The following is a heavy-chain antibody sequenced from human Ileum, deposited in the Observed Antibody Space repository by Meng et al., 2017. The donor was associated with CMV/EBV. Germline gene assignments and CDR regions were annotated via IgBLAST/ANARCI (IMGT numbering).Heavy chain of an antibody. Sequence: QVQLQESGPGLMKPSETLSLTCTVSGDSISSHYWNWIRQAPGKGLEWIGYISNLGSPVFNPSLRSRVTMSFDISKNQFSLNLKSVTAADTAVYYCARSSYSGSGTDDSWGQGTLVTVSS. D-gene: IGHD3-10*01. CDR3: ARSSYSGSGTDDS. V-gene: IGHV4-59*11. CDR2: ISNLGSP. CDR1: GDSISSHY. J-gene: IGHJ4*02.